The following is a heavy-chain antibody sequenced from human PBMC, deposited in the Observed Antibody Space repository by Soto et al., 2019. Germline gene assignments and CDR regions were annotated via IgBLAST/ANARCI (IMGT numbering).Heavy chain of an antibody. V-gene: IGHV3-23*01. CDR1: GFTFSAYA. Sequence: GGSLRLSCAASGFTFSAYAMTWVRQPPGKGLEWVSDISGSGGRTFHADSVKGRFTISRDNSKNTLYLQMNNLRADDTAVYYCAKAHYSIYVPYYYGMDVWGQGTTVTVSS. CDR2: ISGSGGRT. CDR3: AKAHYSIYVPYYYGMDV. J-gene: IGHJ6*02. D-gene: IGHD4-4*01.